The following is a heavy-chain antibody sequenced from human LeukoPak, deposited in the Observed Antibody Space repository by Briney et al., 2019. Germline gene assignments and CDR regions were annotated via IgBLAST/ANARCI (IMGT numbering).Heavy chain of an antibody. J-gene: IGHJ3*02. CDR1: GGSISNGSYY. CDR2: VYTSGST. V-gene: IGHV4-61*09. Sequence: PSETLSLTCTVSGGSISNGSYYWSWIRQPAGKGLEWIGHVYTSGSTNYNPSLKSRVTISVDTSKNQFSLMLRSVTAADTAVYYCASTRGYSYGIRGVAFDIWGQGTMVTVSS. D-gene: IGHD5-18*01. CDR3: ASTRGYSYGIRGVAFDI.